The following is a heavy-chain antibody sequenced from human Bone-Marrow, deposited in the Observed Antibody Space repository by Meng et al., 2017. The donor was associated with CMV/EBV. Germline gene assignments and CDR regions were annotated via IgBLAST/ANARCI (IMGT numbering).Heavy chain of an antibody. CDR1: GGSFRGYY. J-gene: IGHJ4*02. CDR2: INHSGST. V-gene: IGHV4-34*01. D-gene: IGHD3-9*01. CDR3: ARANIYLPKVYFDY. Sequence: AVCGGSFRGYYWSWIRKPPGKGLEWIGEINHSGSTNYNPSIKSRVTISVDTSKNQFSLKLSSVTAADTAVYYCARANIYLPKVYFDYWGQGTLVTVSS.